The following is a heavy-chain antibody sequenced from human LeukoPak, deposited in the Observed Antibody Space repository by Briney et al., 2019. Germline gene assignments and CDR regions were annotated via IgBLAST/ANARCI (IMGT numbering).Heavy chain of an antibody. CDR1: GGSISSYY. CDR2: IYTSGST. V-gene: IGHV4-4*09. D-gene: IGHD5-18*01. J-gene: IGHJ4*02. Sequence: SETLSLTCTVSGGSISSYYWSWIRQPPGKGLEWIGYIYTSGSTNYNPSLKSRVTISVDTSKNQFSLKLSSVTAADTAVYYCAGSGTAMVVTFDYWGQGTLVTVSS. CDR3: AGSGTAMVVTFDY.